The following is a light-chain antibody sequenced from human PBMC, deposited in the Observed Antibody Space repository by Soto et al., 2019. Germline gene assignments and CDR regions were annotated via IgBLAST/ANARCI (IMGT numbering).Light chain of an antibody. CDR3: AAWDDSLDDVV. J-gene: IGLJ2*01. CDR1: SSNIGSNT. Sequence: QPVLTQPPSASGTPGQRVSFSCSGSSSNIGSNTVNWYQQLPGTAPKLLVYSNDQRPSGVPDRFSGSKSGTSASLAISGLQSEDEADYYCAAWDDSLDDVVFGGGTKLTVL. CDR2: SND. V-gene: IGLV1-44*01.